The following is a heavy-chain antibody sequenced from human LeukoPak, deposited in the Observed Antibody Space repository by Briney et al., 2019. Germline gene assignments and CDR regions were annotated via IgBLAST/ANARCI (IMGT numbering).Heavy chain of an antibody. CDR3: ARDGSPITMIVNSGAFDI. J-gene: IGHJ3*02. V-gene: IGHV3-21*01. CDR2: ISSSSSYI. Sequence: KPGGSLRLSCAASGFTFSSYSINWVRQAPGKGLEWVSSISSSSSYIYYADSVKGRFTISRDNAKNSLYLQMNSLRAEDTAVYYCARDGSPITMIVNSGAFDIWGQGTMVTVSS. D-gene: IGHD3-22*01. CDR1: GFTFSSYS.